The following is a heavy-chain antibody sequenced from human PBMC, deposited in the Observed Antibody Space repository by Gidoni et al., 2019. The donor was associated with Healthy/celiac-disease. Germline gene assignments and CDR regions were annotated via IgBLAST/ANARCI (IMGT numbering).Heavy chain of an antibody. CDR1: GFTFDDYA. CDR2: ISWNSGSI. J-gene: IGHJ6*02. V-gene: IGHV3-9*03. CDR3: AKDLYCSSTSCYGGAPRDYYYGMDV. D-gene: IGHD2-2*01. Sequence: EVQLVDSGGGLVQPGRSLRLSCADSGFTFDDYAQHWVRPAPGTGLEWVSGISWNSGSIGYADSVKGRFTISRDNAKNSLYLQMNSLRAEDMALYYCAKDLYCSSTSCYGGAPRDYYYGMDVWGQGTTVTVSS.